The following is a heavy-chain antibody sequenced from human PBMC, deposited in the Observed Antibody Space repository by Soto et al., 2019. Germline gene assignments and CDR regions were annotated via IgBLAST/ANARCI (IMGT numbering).Heavy chain of an antibody. D-gene: IGHD5-18*01. J-gene: IGHJ4*02. Sequence: SETLSLTCTVSGGSISSGDYYWSWIRQPPGKGLEWIGYIYYSGSTYYNPSLKSRVTISVDTSKNQFSLKLSSVTAADTAVYYCARVTGDTAMVVVWGQGTLVTVSS. CDR1: GGSISSGDYY. CDR3: ARVTGDTAMVVV. V-gene: IGHV4-30-4*01. CDR2: IYYSGST.